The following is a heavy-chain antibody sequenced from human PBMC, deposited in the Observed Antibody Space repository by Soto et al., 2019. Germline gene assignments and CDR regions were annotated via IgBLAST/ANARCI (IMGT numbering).Heavy chain of an antibody. D-gene: IGHD2-15*01. CDR1: GFTFSSYG. CDR2: ISYDGSNK. V-gene: IGHV3-30*18. CDR3: AKQGLPHHNWFDP. J-gene: IGHJ5*02. Sequence: GSLRLSCAASGFTFSSYGIHWVRQAPGKGLEWVAVISYDGSNKYYADSVKGRFTISRDNSKNTLYLQVNSLRADDTAVYYCAKQGLPHHNWFDPWGQGTPVTVS.